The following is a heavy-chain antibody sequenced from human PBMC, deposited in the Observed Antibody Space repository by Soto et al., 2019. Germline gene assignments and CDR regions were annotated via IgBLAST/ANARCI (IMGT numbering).Heavy chain of an antibody. CDR2: ISSSSSYI. CDR1: GFTFSSFS. J-gene: IGHJ4*02. D-gene: IGHD1-26*01. V-gene: IGHV3-21*01. Sequence: GGSLRLSCAASGFTFSSFSMDWVRQAPGKGLEWVSSISSSSSYIYYADSVKGRFSISRDNAKNSLSLQMNSLRAGDTAVYYCARGGNLFVDWGQGTMVTVSS. CDR3: ARGGNLFVD.